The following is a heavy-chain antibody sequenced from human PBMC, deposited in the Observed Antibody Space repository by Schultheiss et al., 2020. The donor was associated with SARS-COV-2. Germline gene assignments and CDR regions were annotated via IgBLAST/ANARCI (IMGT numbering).Heavy chain of an antibody. J-gene: IGHJ5*02. CDR2: ISSNGGST. Sequence: GGSLRLSCAASGFTFSSYAMHWVRQAPGKGLEYVSAISSNGGSTYYANSVKGRFTISRDNSKNTLYLQMGSLRAEDMAVYYCAREIAYCSSTSCYRWFDPWGQGTLVTGSS. V-gene: IGHV3-64*01. CDR1: GFTFSSYA. CDR3: AREIAYCSSTSCYRWFDP. D-gene: IGHD2-2*01.